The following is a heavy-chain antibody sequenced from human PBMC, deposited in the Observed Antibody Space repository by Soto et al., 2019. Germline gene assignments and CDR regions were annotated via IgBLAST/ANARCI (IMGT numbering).Heavy chain of an antibody. D-gene: IGHD6-19*01. Sequence: VASVKVSCKASGYTFTSHGITWVRQAPGQGLEWMGWISVYNGDTNYAQNLQGRVTMTTDTSTSTAYMELRSLRSDDTAVYYCVRDSPRSGWYEGFFDYWGQGTLVTVSS. CDR3: VRDSPRSGWYEGFFDY. J-gene: IGHJ4*02. CDR2: ISVYNGDT. V-gene: IGHV1-18*04. CDR1: GYTFTSHG.